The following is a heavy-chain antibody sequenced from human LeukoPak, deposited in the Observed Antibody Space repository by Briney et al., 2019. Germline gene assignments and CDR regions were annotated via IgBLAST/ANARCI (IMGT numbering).Heavy chain of an antibody. CDR1: GFTVSSNY. J-gene: IGHJ4*02. CDR3: AGGDDYGGAWYYFDY. D-gene: IGHD4-23*01. CDR2: IYSGGST. V-gene: IGHV3-53*01. Sequence: RPGGSLRLSCAASGFTVSSNYMNWVRQAPGKGLEWLSVIYSGGSTYYADSVKGRFTISRDNSKNTLFLQMNSLRAEDTAKYYCAGGDDYGGAWYYFDYWGLGTLVTVSS.